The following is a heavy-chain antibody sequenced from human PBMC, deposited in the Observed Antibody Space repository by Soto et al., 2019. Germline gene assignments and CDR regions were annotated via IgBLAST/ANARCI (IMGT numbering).Heavy chain of an antibody. V-gene: IGHV1-69*12. CDR2: IIPIFGTA. J-gene: IGHJ2*01. CDR3: ARVVDTAMGGIIEGYFDL. D-gene: IGHD5-18*01. CDR1: GGTFSSYA. Sequence: QVQLVQSGAEVKKPGSSVKVSCKASGGTFSSYAISWVRQAPGQWLEWMGGIIPIFGTANYAQKFQGRVTITADESTSTAYMELSSLRSEDTAVYYCARVVDTAMGGIIEGYFDLWGRGTLVTVSS.